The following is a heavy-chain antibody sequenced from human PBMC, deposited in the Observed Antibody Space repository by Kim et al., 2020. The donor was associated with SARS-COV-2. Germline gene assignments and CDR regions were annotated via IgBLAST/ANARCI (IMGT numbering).Heavy chain of an antibody. CDR3: ARDVSEDTPRDGAFDI. V-gene: IGHV4-59*01. D-gene: IGHD2-15*01. Sequence: SLKGRVTITVVTSKTQFSLKLSSVTAADTAVYYCARDVSEDTPRDGAFDIWGQGTMVTVSS. J-gene: IGHJ3*02.